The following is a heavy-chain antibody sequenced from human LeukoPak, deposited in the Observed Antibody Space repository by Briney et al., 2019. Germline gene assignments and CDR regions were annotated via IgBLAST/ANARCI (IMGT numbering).Heavy chain of an antibody. CDR3: ARNPHYYDSSDYDAFDM. CDR1: GGSISYYY. CDR2: IYYSGST. J-gene: IGHJ3*02. D-gene: IGHD3-22*01. Sequence: PSETLSLTCTVSGGSISYYYWNWLRQPPGKGLEWIGYIYYSGSTRYNPSLKSRVTISVDTSKNQFSLKLSSVTATDTAVYYCARNPHYYDSSDYDAFDMWGQGTMVTVSS. V-gene: IGHV4-59*01.